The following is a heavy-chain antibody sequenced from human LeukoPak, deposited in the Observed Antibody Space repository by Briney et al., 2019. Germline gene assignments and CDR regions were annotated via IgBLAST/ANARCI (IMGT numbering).Heavy chain of an antibody. CDR2: IYSGGST. Sequence: PGGSLRLSCAASGFTVRSNYMSWVRQAPGKGLEWVSVIYSGGSTYYADSVKGRFTISRDNSKNTLYLQMNSLRAEDTAVYYCARNRGSALSHFDYWGQGTLVTVSS. CDR1: GFTVRSNY. V-gene: IGHV3-53*01. CDR3: ARNRGSALSHFDY. D-gene: IGHD3-10*01. J-gene: IGHJ4*02.